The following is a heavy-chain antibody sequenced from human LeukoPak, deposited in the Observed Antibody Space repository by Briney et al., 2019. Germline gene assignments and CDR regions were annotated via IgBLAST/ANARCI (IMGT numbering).Heavy chain of an antibody. J-gene: IGHJ4*02. CDR1: GYTFSNYG. V-gene: IGHV1-2*02. D-gene: IGHD1-7*01. CDR3: ARDITTGTTDY. CDR2: INPNSGGT. Sequence: ASLKVSCKASGYTFSNYGISWVRQAPGQGLEWMGWINPNSGGTNYAQKFQGRVTMTRDTSISTAYMELSRLRSDDTAVYYCARDITTGTTDYWGQGTLVTVSS.